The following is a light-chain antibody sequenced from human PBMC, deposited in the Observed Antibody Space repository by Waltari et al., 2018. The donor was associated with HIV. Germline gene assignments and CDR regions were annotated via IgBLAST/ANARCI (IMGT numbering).Light chain of an antibody. V-gene: IGLV1-44*01. J-gene: IGLJ2*01. CDR1: SSHIGSNT. Sequence: QSVLTQPPSASGTPGQRVTISCSGSSSHIGSNTVNWYQHLPGTAPKPLISSNNQRPSGVPDRFSGSKSGTSASLAISGLQSEDEADYYCAAWDDSLNEVFGGGTKLTVL. CDR2: SNN. CDR3: AAWDDSLNEV.